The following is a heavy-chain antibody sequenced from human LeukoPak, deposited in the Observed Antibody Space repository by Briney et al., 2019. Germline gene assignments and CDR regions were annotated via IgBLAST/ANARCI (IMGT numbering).Heavy chain of an antibody. V-gene: IGHV3-7*01. D-gene: IGHD1-14*01. CDR1: GFTFSTYW. CDR2: IKHDGTEK. Sequence: PGGSLRLSCAASGFTFSTYWMSWVRQVPGKGLEWVAHIKHDGTEKYYVDSVKGRFTISRDNAQNSLYLEMNSLRVEDTAVYYCADPGMGYWGQGTLVTVSA. J-gene: IGHJ4*02. CDR3: ADPGMGY.